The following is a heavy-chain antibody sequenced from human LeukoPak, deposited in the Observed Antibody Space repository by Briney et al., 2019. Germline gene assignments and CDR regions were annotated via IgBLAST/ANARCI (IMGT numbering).Heavy chain of an antibody. CDR2: IYYSGNT. CDR1: GASISSSNSY. V-gene: IGHV4-39*01. CDR3: ARQTGSGLFILP. J-gene: IGHJ4*02. D-gene: IGHD3/OR15-3a*01. Sequence: SETLSLTCTVSGASISSSNSYWGWIRQPPGKGLEWIGSIYYSGNTYNNASLKSQVSISIDTSKNQFSLRLTSVTAADTAVYYCARQTGSGLFILPGGQGTLVTVSS.